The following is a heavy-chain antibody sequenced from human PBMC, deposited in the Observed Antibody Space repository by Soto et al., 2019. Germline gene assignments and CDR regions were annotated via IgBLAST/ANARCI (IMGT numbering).Heavy chain of an antibody. CDR2: ISGSGGNT. J-gene: IGHJ4*02. CDR1: GFTFSSYA. CDR3: ALTVDIVATSY. V-gene: IGHV3-23*01. D-gene: IGHD5-12*01. Sequence: EVQLLESGGGLVQPGGSLRLSCAASGFTFSSYAMSWVRQAPGKGLEWVSAISGSGGNTYYADSVKGRFTISRDNSKNPVDLQMNILRAEDTAVYYCALTVDIVATSYWGQGTLVTVSS.